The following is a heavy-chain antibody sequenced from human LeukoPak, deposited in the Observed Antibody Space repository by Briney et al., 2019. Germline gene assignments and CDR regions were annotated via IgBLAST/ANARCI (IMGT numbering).Heavy chain of an antibody. Sequence: PGGSLRLSCAASGFTVSSNYMSWVRHAPGERLERVSVIYSGGSTYYADSVKGRFTISRHTSKNTLYLQMNNLRAEDTAVYYCARERWGSGVSAYYWGQGTLVTVSS. J-gene: IGHJ4*02. D-gene: IGHD3-10*01. CDR2: IYSGGST. V-gene: IGHV3-53*04. CDR3: ARERWGSGVSAYY. CDR1: GFTVSSNY.